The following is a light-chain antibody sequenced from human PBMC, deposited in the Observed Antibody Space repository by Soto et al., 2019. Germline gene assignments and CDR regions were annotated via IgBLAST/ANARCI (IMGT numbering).Light chain of an antibody. CDR2: GVT. CDR3: SSFTSDRIYG. CDR1: HNDSGTYDY. V-gene: IGLV2-14*03. Sequence: QSALTQPTSVSGSPGQSITISCTGNHNDSGTYDYVSWYQQHPGRAPRLLIYGVTTRPSGISDRFSASKSGLTASLTISGLQPEDEADYYCSSFTSDRIYGFGPGTKVTVL. J-gene: IGLJ1*01.